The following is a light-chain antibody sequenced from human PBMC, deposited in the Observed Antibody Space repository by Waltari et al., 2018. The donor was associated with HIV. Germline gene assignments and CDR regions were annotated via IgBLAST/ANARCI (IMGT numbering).Light chain of an antibody. V-gene: IGLV3-21*02. Sequence: SYVLTHPPSVSVAAGHTARITCGGNNIGSKSVNWYQQKPGQAPVLVVYDDSDRPSGIPERFSGSNSGNTATLIISRVEAGDEADYYCQVWDSSSDHVVFGGGTKLTVL. CDR2: DDS. CDR3: QVWDSSSDHVV. J-gene: IGLJ2*01. CDR1: NIGSKS.